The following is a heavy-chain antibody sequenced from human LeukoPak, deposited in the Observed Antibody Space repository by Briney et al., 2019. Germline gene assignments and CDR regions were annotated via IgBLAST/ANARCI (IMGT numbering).Heavy chain of an antibody. J-gene: IGHJ4*02. CDR1: GGSISISDW. Sequence: PSETPSPTCDVSGGSISISDWWAWVRQPPGRGLEWIGQIYHSGSTNYNPSLKSRVTISVDKPNNQFSLRLDSVTAADTAVYYCARLWSGSFYFDSWGQGILVTVSS. V-gene: IGHV4-4*02. CDR2: IYHSGST. CDR3: ARLWSGSFYFDS. D-gene: IGHD3-3*01.